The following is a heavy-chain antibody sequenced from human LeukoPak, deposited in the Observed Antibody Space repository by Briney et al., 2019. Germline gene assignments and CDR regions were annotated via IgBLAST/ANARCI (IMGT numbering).Heavy chain of an antibody. Sequence: PGRSLRLSCAASGFTFSSYAMHWVRQAPGKGLEWVSSISSSSSYIYYADSVKGRFTISRDNAKNSLYLQMNSLRAEDTAVYYCARESRSGTDYWGQGTLVTVSS. CDR1: GFTFSSYA. V-gene: IGHV3-21*01. CDR3: ARESRSGTDY. D-gene: IGHD6-13*01. CDR2: ISSSSSYI. J-gene: IGHJ4*02.